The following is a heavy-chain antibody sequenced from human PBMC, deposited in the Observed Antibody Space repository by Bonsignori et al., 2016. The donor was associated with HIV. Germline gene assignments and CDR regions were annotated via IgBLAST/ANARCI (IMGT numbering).Heavy chain of an antibody. CDR3: ARGLREEGANYFYYYTDV. J-gene: IGHJ6*03. Sequence: QVQLQESGPGLVKPSQTLSLTCTVSGGSISSGNYYWSWIQQPAGKGLEWIGRIYSSGSSNYNPSLKSGVTISVDTSRNQVSLKLSSVTAADTAVYYCARGLREEGANYFYYYTDVWGRGTTVTVSS. CDR1: GGSISSGNYY. CDR2: IYSSGSS. D-gene: IGHD1-26*01. V-gene: IGHV4-61*02.